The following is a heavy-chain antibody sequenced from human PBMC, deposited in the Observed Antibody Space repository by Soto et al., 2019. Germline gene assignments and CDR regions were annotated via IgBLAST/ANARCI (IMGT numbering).Heavy chain of an antibody. V-gene: IGHV1-3*01. CDR1: GYTFSSYA. CDR2: INAGYGNT. D-gene: IGHD7-27*01. J-gene: IGHJ4*02. Sequence: ASVQVSCKASGYTFSSYAMHWVRQAPGQRLEWMGWINAGYGNTKSSQKFQDRVTISRDTSASTAYMELTSLRSEDTAVYYCARDTGDGTFDFWGQGTLVTVSS. CDR3: ARDTGDGTFDF.